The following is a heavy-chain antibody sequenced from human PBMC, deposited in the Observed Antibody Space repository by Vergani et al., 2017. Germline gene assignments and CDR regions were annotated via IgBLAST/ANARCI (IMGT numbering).Heavy chain of an antibody. CDR1: GLTFSSYA. CDR2: ISTNGGTT. Sequence: EVQLVESGGGLVQPWGSLRLSCSTFGLTFSSYAMYWVRQAPGKGLEFVSSISTNGGTTYYADSVKGRFTISRDNSESTLHLQMTSLRAEDTAVYYCANIAAPGPRGRGTGNWGQGTLVTVSS. J-gene: IGHJ4*02. CDR3: ANIAAPGPRGRGTGN. D-gene: IGHD6-13*01. V-gene: IGHV3-64D*06.